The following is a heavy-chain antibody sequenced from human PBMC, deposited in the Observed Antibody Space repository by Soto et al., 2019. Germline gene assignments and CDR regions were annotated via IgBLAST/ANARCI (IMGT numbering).Heavy chain of an antibody. V-gene: IGHV3-23*01. CDR1: VFTVRNYA. J-gene: IGHJ5*02. CDR3: AKDAISGDGIWLMDS. D-gene: IGHD4-17*01. Sequence: PGGSLRLSCAASVFTVRNYAMTWARQAPGKGLEWVSSLLRSGSSAYYADSVRGRFTISSDTSANSLYLQMDNLRAEDTAIYYCAKDAISGDGIWLMDSWGQGTVVTVSS. CDR2: LLRSGSSA.